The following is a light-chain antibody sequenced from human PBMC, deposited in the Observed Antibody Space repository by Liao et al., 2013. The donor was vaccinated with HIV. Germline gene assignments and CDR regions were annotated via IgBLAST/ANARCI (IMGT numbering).Light chain of an antibody. CDR1: KLENQY. V-gene: IGLV3-1*01. J-gene: IGLJ2*01. CDR3: QAWDRSSAV. Sequence: SYELIQPPSMSVSPGQTASITCSGDKLENQYTSWYQQRPGQSPVLVIYRDGKRPSGIPERFSGSSSGRTATLTISDTQAMDEADYYCQAWDRSSAVFGGGTKLTVL. CDR2: RDG.